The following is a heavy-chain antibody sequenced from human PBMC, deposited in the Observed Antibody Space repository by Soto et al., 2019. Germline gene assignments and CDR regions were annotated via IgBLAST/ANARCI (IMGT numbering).Heavy chain of an antibody. J-gene: IGHJ3*02. CDR3: ARDRQWLVPSNSFDI. CDR1: GFTFSSYG. D-gene: IGHD6-19*01. CDR2: IWYDGSNK. V-gene: IGHV3-33*01. Sequence: GESLKICCAASGFTFSSYGMHWVRQAPGKGLEWVAVIWYDGSNKYYADSVKGRFTISRDNSKNTLYLQMNSLRAEDTAVYYCARDRQWLVPSNSFDIWGQGTMVTVSS.